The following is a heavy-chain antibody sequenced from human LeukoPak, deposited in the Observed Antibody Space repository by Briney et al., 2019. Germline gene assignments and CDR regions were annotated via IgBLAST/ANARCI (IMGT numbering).Heavy chain of an antibody. CDR2: IYYSGST. V-gene: IGHV4-59*01. CDR3: ARSKYSGSYKEFDY. Sequence: PSVTLSLTCTVSGGSISSYYWSWIRQPPGKGLEWIGYIYYSGSTNYNPSLKSRVAISVDTSKNQFSLKLSSVTAADTAVYYCARSKYSGSYKEFDYWGQGTLVTVSS. J-gene: IGHJ4*02. D-gene: IGHD1-26*01. CDR1: GGSISSYY.